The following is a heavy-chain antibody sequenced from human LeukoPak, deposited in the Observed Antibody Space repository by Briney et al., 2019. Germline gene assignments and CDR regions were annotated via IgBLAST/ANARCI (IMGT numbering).Heavy chain of an antibody. CDR1: GDSITTSSYY. Sequence: SETLSLTCTVSGDSITTSSYYWGWIRQPPGKGLEWIGNIYYSGSTYYNPSLKSRVTISVDTSKNQFSLWLSSVTAAGTAVYYCARLETYDSTLDYWGQGTLVTVSS. CDR2: IYYSGST. CDR3: ARLETYDSTLDY. V-gene: IGHV4-39*01. J-gene: IGHJ4*02. D-gene: IGHD3-22*01.